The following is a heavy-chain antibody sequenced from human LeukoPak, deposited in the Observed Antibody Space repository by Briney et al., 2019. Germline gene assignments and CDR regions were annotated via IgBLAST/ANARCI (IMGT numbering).Heavy chain of an antibody. J-gene: IGHJ6*03. CDR1: GYTFTSYY. D-gene: IGHD3-3*01. V-gene: IGHV1-46*01. CDR2: INPSGGST. Sequence: ASVKVSCKASGYTFTSYYMHWVRQAPGQGLEWMGIINPSGGSTSYAQKFQGRVTMTRDMSTSTVYMELSSLRSEDTAVYYCARENLLRFLEWKYYYYYMDVWGKGTTVTVSS. CDR3: ARENLLRFLEWKYYYYYMDV.